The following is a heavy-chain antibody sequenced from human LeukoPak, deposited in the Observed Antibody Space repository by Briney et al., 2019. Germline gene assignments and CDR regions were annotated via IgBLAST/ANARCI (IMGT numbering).Heavy chain of an antibody. CDR3: AKLIAVGDYDY. Sequence: AGGSLRLSCAASGFTFSSYAMRWVRQAPGKGLEWVSAISGSGGSTYYADSVKGRFTISRDNSKNTLYLQMNSLRAEGTAVYYCAKLIAVGDYDYWGQGTLVTVSS. V-gene: IGHV3-23*01. D-gene: IGHD3-10*01. CDR2: ISGSGGST. J-gene: IGHJ4*02. CDR1: GFTFSSYA.